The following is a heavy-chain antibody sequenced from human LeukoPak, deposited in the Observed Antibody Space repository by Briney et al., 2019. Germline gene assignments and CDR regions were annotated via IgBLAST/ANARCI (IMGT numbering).Heavy chain of an antibody. V-gene: IGHV3-21*01. Sequence: GGSLRLSCAASGFTFSSYSMNWVRQAPGKGLEWVSSISSSSSYIYYADSVKGRFTISRDNAKNSLYLQMNSLRAEDTAVYYCARDHRYYYDSSGYYGNWFDPWGQGTLVTVSS. CDR1: GFTFSSYS. CDR2: ISSSSSYI. D-gene: IGHD3-22*01. CDR3: ARDHRYYYDSSGYYGNWFDP. J-gene: IGHJ5*02.